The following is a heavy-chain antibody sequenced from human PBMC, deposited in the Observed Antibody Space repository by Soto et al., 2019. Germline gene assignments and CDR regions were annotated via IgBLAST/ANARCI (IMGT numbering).Heavy chain of an antibody. V-gene: IGHV2-5*02. J-gene: IGHJ5*02. Sequence: QITLKESGTPLVEPTQTLTLTCSFSGFSLSTTGVGVGWLRQAPGKALECLGIIYWDGDRRYNPSLNNRLSITKATSNNQVVLTMTYMEPVDTATYDCAHRVMYSTSWDVGWFDPWGQGTLVTVS. CDR2: IYWDGDR. D-gene: IGHD5-18*01. CDR1: GFSLSTTGVG. CDR3: AHRVMYSTSWDVGWFDP.